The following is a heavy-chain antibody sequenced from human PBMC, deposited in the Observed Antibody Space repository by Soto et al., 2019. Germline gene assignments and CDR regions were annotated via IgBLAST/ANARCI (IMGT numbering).Heavy chain of an antibody. V-gene: IGHV4-39*01. CDR2: IYYSGST. CDR3: ARHRSSGSYYDFDY. D-gene: IGHD1-26*01. CDR1: GDSISSSSYY. J-gene: IGHJ4*02. Sequence: SETLSLTCTVSGDSISSSSYYWGWIRQPPGKGLEWIESIYYSGSTYYNPSLKSRVTISVDTSKNQFSLKLSSVTAADTAVYYCARHRSSGSYYDFDYWGQGTLVTVSS.